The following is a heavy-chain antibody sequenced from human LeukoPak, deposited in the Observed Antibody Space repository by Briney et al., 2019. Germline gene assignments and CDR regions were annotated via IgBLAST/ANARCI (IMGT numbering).Heavy chain of an antibody. CDR1: GITFSSYS. CDR3: ARDQGGVSY. Sequence: PGGSLRLSCVASGITFSSYSMNWVRQAPGKGLEWVSYISSFSGTINYADSVKGRFTISRDNAKNSLYLQMNSLRAEDTAVYYCARDQGGVSYWGQGTLVTVSS. V-gene: IGHV3-48*01. CDR2: ISSFSGTI. J-gene: IGHJ4*02. D-gene: IGHD3-16*01.